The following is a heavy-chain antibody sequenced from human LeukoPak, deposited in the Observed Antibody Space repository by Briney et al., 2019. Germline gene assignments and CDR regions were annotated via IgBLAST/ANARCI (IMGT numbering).Heavy chain of an antibody. J-gene: IGHJ4*02. D-gene: IGHD3-10*01. CDR1: GFTFDDYA. Sequence: GRSLRLSCAASGFTFDDYAMHWVRQAPGKGLEWVSGISWNSGSIGYADSVKGRFTISRDNVKNSLYLQMNSLRAEDTALYYCAKLGELWGDWGQGTLVTVSS. CDR2: ISWNSGSI. V-gene: IGHV3-9*01. CDR3: AKLGELWGD.